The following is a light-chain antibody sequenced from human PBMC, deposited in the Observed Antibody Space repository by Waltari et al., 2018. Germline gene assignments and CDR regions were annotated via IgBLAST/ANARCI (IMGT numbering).Light chain of an antibody. CDR2: QDN. J-gene: IGLJ1*01. Sequence: SFDLTQPPPVSVSPGPPASITCSGDQSGANYACWYQQKPGQSPGLVIYQDNQRPSGIPERFSGSNSGNTATLNISGTQAMDEADYYCQAWDGNTFYVFGTGTKVTVL. CDR3: QAWDGNTFYV. V-gene: IGLV3-1*01. CDR1: QSGANY.